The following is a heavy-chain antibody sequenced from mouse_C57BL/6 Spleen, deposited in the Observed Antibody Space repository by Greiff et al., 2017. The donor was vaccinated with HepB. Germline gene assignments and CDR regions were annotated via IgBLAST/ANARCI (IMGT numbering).Heavy chain of an antibody. CDR1: GYSFTSYY. V-gene: IGHV1-66*01. D-gene: IGHD2-4*01. CDR2: IYPGSGNT. Sequence: QVQLKQSGPELVKPGASVKISCKASGYSFTSYYIHWVKQRPGQGLEWIGWIYPGSGNTKYKEKFKGKATLTADTSSSTAYMQLSSLTSDDSAVYYCARYDYDGSWFAYWGQGTLVTVSA. J-gene: IGHJ3*01. CDR3: ARYDYDGSWFAY.